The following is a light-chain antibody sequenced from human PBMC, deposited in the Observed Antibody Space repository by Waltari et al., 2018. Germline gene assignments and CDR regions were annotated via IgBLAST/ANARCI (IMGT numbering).Light chain of an antibody. CDR3: STYTTSSALL. Sequence: QSALTQPASVSGSPGQSITISCTGTSSDVGGSSFVSWYQQHPGKAPKLMIYEVSKRPSGISNRFSGSKSGNTASLTISGLQTEDEADYFCSTYTTSSALLFGGGTRLTVL. CDR1: SSDVGGSSF. CDR2: EVS. V-gene: IGLV2-14*01. J-gene: IGLJ3*02.